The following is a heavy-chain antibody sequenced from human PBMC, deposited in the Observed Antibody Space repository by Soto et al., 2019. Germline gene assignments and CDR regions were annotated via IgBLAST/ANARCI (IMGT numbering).Heavy chain of an antibody. D-gene: IGHD3-3*01. J-gene: IGHJ3*02. CDR2: ISTHNGNT. CDR3: AREGILGLFDAYDI. Sequence: RASVKVSCKASVFTSSGISWVRQAPGQRLEWMGWISTHNGNTIYAQKLQGRVIMTMDTSTTTVYMELRSLRPDDTAVYLCAREGILGLFDAYDIWGQGRMFTVSS. V-gene: IGHV1-18*04. CDR1: VFTSSG.